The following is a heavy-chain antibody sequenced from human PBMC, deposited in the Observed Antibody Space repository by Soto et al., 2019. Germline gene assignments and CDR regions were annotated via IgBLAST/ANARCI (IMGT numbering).Heavy chain of an antibody. J-gene: IGHJ4*02. Sequence: EVQLVESGGGLVKPGGSLRLSCAASGFTFTRYSMNWVRQAPGKGLEWVSSISSTTNYIYYGESMKGRFTISRDNAKNALDLEMNSLRAEDTAVYYCARESEDLTSNFDYWGQGTLVTVSS. CDR1: GFTFTRYS. V-gene: IGHV3-21*06. CDR2: ISSTTNYI. CDR3: ARESEDLTSNFDY.